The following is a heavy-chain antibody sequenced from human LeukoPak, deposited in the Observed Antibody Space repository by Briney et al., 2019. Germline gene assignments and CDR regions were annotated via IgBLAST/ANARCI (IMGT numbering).Heavy chain of an antibody. D-gene: IGHD6-25*01. CDR3: ARGSATFDP. V-gene: IGHV4-59*11. CDR1: GGSISGHS. Sequence: SETLSLTCTVSGGSISGHSWGWIRQSPGKGLEWLGYIFYIGGTNYNPSLKGRVTISADTSRNQLSLRLSSATAADTAVYFCARGSATFDPWGQGTLVTVSS. J-gene: IGHJ5*02. CDR2: IFYIGGT.